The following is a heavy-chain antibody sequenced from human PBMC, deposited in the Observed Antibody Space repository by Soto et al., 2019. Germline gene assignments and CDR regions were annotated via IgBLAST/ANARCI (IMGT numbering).Heavy chain of an antibody. CDR3: ARLRIAAAGTYYYALDV. D-gene: IGHD6-13*01. Sequence: GESLKISCKGSGYSFTSYWISWVRQMPGKGLAWMGRIDPSDSYTNYSPSFQGHVTISADKSISNAYLQWSSLKASDTAMYYCARLRIAAAGTYYYALDVWGQGTTLTVSS. CDR1: GYSFTSYW. J-gene: IGHJ6*02. V-gene: IGHV5-10-1*01. CDR2: IDPSDSYT.